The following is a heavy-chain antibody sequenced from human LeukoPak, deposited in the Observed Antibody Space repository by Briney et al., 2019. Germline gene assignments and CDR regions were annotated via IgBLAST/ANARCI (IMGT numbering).Heavy chain of an antibody. J-gene: IGHJ4*02. CDR1: GFTFSTYS. CDR3: VRDPNALDY. CDR2: IRSSGAMI. Sequence: AGGSLRLSCAASGFTFSTYSMHWVRQAPGKGLEWVSYIRSSGAMIYYADSVKGRFTISRDNAKKSVYLQMNSPRDEDTAVYYCVRDPNALDYWGQGTQVTVSS. V-gene: IGHV3-48*02.